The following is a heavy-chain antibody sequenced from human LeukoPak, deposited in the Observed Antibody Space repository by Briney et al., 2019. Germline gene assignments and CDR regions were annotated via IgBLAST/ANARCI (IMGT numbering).Heavy chain of an antibody. CDR2: ISSSGSTI. Sequence: GGSLRLSCAASGFTFSDYYMSWIRQAPGKGLEWVSYISSSGSTIYYADSVKGRFTISRDNAKNSLYLQMNSLRAEDTAVYYCARVARYYYDSSGYYAMGYYFDYWGQGTLVTVSS. D-gene: IGHD3-22*01. CDR3: ARVARYYYDSSGYYAMGYYFDY. V-gene: IGHV3-11*01. J-gene: IGHJ4*02. CDR1: GFTFSDYY.